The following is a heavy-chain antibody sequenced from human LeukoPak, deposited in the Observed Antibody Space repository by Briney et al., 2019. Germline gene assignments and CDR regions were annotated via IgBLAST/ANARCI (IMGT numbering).Heavy chain of an antibody. CDR3: ARDSLIQYGSGSYWGFDY. CDR2: IKTDGSDK. V-gene: IGHV3-7*03. D-gene: IGHD3-10*01. CDR1: GFTLRNYW. Sequence: PGGTLRLSCAVSGFTLRNYWVSWVRQAPGQGPEAVSDIKTDGSDKFYVGSVKGRFAISRDNAKNSLYLQMNSLRAEDTAVYYCARDSLIQYGSGSYWGFDYWGQGILVTVSS. J-gene: IGHJ4*02.